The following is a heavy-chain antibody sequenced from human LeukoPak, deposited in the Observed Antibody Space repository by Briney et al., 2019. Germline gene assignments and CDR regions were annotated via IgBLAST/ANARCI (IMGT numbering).Heavy chain of an antibody. J-gene: IGHJ4*02. D-gene: IGHD3-16*01. CDR2: INHSGST. CDR3: ARRIKFRAADY. V-gene: IGHV4-34*01. Sequence: SETLSLTCAVYGGSFSGYYWSWIRQPPGKGLEWIGEINHSGSTNYNPSLKSRVTISVDTSKNQFSLKLSSATAADTAVYYCARRIKFRAADYWGQGTLVTVSS. CDR1: GGSFSGYY.